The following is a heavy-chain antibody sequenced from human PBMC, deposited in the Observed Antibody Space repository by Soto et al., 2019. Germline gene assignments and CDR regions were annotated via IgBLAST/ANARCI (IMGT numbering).Heavy chain of an antibody. CDR3: AKDLDSGYENAFDI. Sequence: PGGSLRLSCAASGFTFTTYAMSWVRQAPGKGLEWVSGISASGGSTYYADSVKGRFTISRDNSKNTLYLQMNSLRAEDTAVYYCAKDLDSGYENAFDIWGQGTMVTVSS. D-gene: IGHD5-12*01. V-gene: IGHV3-23*01. CDR1: GFTFTTYA. CDR2: ISASGGST. J-gene: IGHJ3*02.